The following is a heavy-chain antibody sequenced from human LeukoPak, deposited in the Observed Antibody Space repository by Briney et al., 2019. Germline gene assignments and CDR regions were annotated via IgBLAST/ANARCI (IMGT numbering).Heavy chain of an antibody. CDR2: ISSSSTYI. Sequence: PGGSLRLSCAASGFTFSTYSMNWVRQAPGKGLEWVSSISSSSTYIDYADSVQGRFTISRDNAKSALYLRMNSLRAEDTAVYYCARWDGMDVWGQGTTVTVSS. CDR3: ARWDGMDV. CDR1: GFTFSTYS. V-gene: IGHV3-21*01. J-gene: IGHJ6*01.